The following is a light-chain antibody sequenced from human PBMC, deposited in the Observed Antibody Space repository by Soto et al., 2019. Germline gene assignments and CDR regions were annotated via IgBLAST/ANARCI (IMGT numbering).Light chain of an antibody. J-gene: IGKJ1*01. Sequence: DIQMTQSPSSLSASVGDRVTITCRASQRITNYLNWYQQKPGQAPYLLIYGASTLQTGVPSRLSGSESGTDFTLTINNLQPEDFATYICQQTFSNPQTFGQGTKVDIK. V-gene: IGKV1-39*01. CDR3: QQTFSNPQT. CDR2: GAS. CDR1: QRITNY.